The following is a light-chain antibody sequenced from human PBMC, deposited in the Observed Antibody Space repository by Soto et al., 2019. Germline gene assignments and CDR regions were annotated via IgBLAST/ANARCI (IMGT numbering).Light chain of an antibody. CDR1: QNVNTY. CDR2: GVS. V-gene: IGKV1-5*01. Sequence: DIQMTQSPPSLSASERDRVNVTCRASQNVNTYLNWYQQRPGKAPNLVIYGVSSLQSGVPSRFSGSGSGTEFTLTISSLQPDDFATYYCQHYNSYSEAFGQGTKVDIK. CDR3: QHYNSYSEA. J-gene: IGKJ1*01.